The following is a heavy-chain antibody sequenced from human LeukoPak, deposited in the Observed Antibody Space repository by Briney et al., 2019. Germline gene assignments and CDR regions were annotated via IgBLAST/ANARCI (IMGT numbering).Heavy chain of an antibody. CDR1: GYTFTGYY. D-gene: IGHD7-27*01. V-gene: IGHV1-2*02. CDR2: INPNSGGT. CDR3: ARATVVANWGPNFDY. J-gene: IGHJ4*02. Sequence: AASVKVSCKASGYTFTGYYMHWVRQAPGQGLAWMGWINPNSGGTNYAQKFQGRVTMTRDTSISTAYMELSRLRSDDTAVYYCARATVVANWGPNFDYWGQGTPVTVSS.